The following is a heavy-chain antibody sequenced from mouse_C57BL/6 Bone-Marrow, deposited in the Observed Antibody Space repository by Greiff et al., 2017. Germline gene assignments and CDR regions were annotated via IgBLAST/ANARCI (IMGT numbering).Heavy chain of an antibody. V-gene: IGHV1-7*01. CDR2: INPSSGYT. J-gene: IGHJ2*01. Sequence: QVQLKESGAELAKPGASVKLSCKASGYTFTSYWMHWVKPRPGQGLEWIGYINPSSGYTKYNQKFKDKATLTADKSSSTAYMQLSSLTYEDSAVYYCARGKLLRSYFDYWGQGTTLTVSS. CDR1: GYTFTSYW. CDR3: ARGKLLRSYFDY. D-gene: IGHD1-1*01.